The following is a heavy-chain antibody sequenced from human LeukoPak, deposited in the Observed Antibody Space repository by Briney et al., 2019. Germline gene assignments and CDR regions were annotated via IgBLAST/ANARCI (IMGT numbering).Heavy chain of an antibody. V-gene: IGHV3-30*18. Sequence: GGSLRLSCAASGFTFSSYGMHWVRQAPGKGLEWVAVISCDGSNKYYADSVKGRFTISRDNSKNTLYLQMNSLRAEDTAVYYCAKDLSGPVLRYFDWFMGGFDYWGQGTLVTVSS. CDR2: ISCDGSNK. CDR1: GFTFSSYG. J-gene: IGHJ4*02. D-gene: IGHD3-9*01. CDR3: AKDLSGPVLRYFDWFMGGFDY.